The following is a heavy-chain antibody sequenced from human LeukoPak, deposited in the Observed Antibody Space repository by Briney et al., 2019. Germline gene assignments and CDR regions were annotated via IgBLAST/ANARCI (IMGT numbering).Heavy chain of an antibody. D-gene: IGHD3-22*01. J-gene: IGHJ4*02. V-gene: IGHV3-74*01. CDR3: AREMTYYYDRSGSLFFDY. CDR2: INSDGSST. Sequence: GGSLRLSCAASGFTFSSYWTHWVRQAPGKGLVWVSRINSDGSSTSYADSVKGRFTISRDNAKNTLYLQMNSLRAEDTAVYYCAREMTYYYDRSGSLFFDYWGQGTLVTVSS. CDR1: GFTFSSYW.